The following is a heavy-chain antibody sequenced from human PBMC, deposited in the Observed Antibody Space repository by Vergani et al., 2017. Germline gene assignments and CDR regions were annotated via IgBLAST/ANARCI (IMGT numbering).Heavy chain of an antibody. D-gene: IGHD2-21*02. CDR1: GGSFSGYY. CDR3: ARDPDPDCYEAFCMDV. Sequence: QVQLQQWGAGLLKPSETLSLTCAVYGGSFSGYYWGWIRQPPGKGLEWIGYIYYSGSTNYNPSLKSRVTISGDTSKNQCSLKLSSVTAADTAVYYCARDPDPDCYEAFCMDVWGQGTTVTVSS. V-gene: IGHV4-34*11. J-gene: IGHJ6*02. CDR2: IYYSGST.